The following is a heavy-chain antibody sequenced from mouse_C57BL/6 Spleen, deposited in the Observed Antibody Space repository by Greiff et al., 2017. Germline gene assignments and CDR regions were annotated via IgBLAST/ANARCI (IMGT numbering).Heavy chain of an antibody. CDR3: ARERGTHPLFDY. V-gene: IGHV1-69*01. CDR1: GYTFTSYW. J-gene: IGHJ2*01. D-gene: IGHD3-3*01. CDR2: IDPSDSYT. Sequence: QVQLQQPGAELVMPGASVKLSCKASGYTFTSYWMHWVKQRPGQGLEWIGEIDPSDSYTNYNQKFKGKSTLTVDKSSSTAYMQLSSLTSEDSAVYYCARERGTHPLFDYWGQGTTLTVSS.